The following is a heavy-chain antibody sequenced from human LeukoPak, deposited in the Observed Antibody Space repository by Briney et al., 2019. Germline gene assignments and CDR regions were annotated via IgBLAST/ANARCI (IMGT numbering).Heavy chain of an antibody. CDR1: GFTFSSYS. Sequence: PGGSLRLSCAASGFTFSSYSMNWVRQAPGKGLEWVSSISSSSSYIYHAGSVKGRFTIPRENAKNSLYLQINSLRAEDTAVYYCARTDSNIAARRIGFDSWGQGTLVTVSS. V-gene: IGHV3-21*06. D-gene: IGHD6-6*01. CDR2: ISSSSSYI. CDR3: ARTDSNIAARRIGFDS. J-gene: IGHJ4*02.